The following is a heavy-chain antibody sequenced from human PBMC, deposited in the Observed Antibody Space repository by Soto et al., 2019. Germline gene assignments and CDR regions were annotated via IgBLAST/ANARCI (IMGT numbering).Heavy chain of an antibody. CDR2: ISSSGDNT. D-gene: IGHD6-19*01. CDR1: GFSFSHNV. CDR3: VKDLADPWSIDY. J-gene: IGHJ4*02. V-gene: IGHV3-64D*06. Sequence: PGGSLRLSCSASGFSFSHNVMHWVRQGPGKGLDFVSHISSSGDNTQHADSVKGRFFISRDNSRNMLYLQMTSLRPEDTAVYYCVKDLADPWSIDYWGQGALVTVSS.